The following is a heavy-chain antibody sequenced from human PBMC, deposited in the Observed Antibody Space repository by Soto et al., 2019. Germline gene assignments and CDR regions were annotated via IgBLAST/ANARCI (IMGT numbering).Heavy chain of an antibody. CDR3: GRNKGPRRGGGGTEPLDI. V-gene: IGHV1-46*01. D-gene: IGHD2-15*01. Sequence: QVQLVQSGAEVKKPGASVKISCEASGYSFTSQYVHWVRQAPGQGLEWMGIINPNGGSTTYAQKSQGRATLTRNTPQVTCKVGRGSLPSGERAAFSGGRNKGPRRGGGGTEPLDIWGQGTMVTVAS. J-gene: IGHJ3*02. CDR1: GYSFTSQY. CDR2: INPNGGST.